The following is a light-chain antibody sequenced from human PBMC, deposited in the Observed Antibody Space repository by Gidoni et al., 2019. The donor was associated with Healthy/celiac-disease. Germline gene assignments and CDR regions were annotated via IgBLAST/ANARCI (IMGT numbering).Light chain of an antibody. V-gene: IGLV1-40*01. Sequence: QSVLPQPPSVSGAPGQRVTISCTGGSSNIATGYDVHWYQQLPGTAPKLLIFDNNNRPSGVPDRFSGSKSGTSASLAITGLQAEDEADYYCQSYDSSLSAHVFGTGTKVTVL. J-gene: IGLJ1*01. CDR1: SSNIATGYD. CDR2: DNN. CDR3: QSYDSSLSAHV.